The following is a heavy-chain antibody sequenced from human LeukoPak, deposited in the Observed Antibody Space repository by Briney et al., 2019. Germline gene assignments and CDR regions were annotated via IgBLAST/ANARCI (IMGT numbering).Heavy chain of an antibody. CDR3: AKGSYSNYFYYYYYMDV. CDR1: GFTFSSYG. J-gene: IGHJ6*03. D-gene: IGHD4-11*01. Sequence: GGSLRLSCAASGFTFSSYGMHWVRQAPGKGLEWVAFIRYDGISKYYADSVKGRFTISRDNSKNTLYLQMNSLRAEDTAVYYCAKGSYSNYFYYYYYMDVWGKGTTVTVSS. V-gene: IGHV3-30*02. CDR2: IRYDGISK.